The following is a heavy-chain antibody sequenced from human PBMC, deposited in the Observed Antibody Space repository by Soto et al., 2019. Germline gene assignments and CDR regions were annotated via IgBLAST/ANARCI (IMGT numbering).Heavy chain of an antibody. CDR1: GFSLNTGGVG. Sequence: QITLKESGPTLVKPTQTLTLTCTFSGFSLNTGGVGVGWIRQPPGKALEWLALVYWDDDKLYSPSLKSRLTITKEASKNQVVLTMTNMDPVDTATYYCAHSPYYGDRLDYWGQGTLVTVSS. CDR3: AHSPYYGDRLDY. J-gene: IGHJ4*02. V-gene: IGHV2-5*02. CDR2: VYWDDDK. D-gene: IGHD4-17*01.